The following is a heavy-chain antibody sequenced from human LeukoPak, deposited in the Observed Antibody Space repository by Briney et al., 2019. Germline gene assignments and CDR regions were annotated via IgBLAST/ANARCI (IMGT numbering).Heavy chain of an antibody. CDR2: INPNSGGT. J-gene: IGHJ6*02. D-gene: IGHD6-13*01. CDR1: GYTFTGYY. CDR3: ARTGQQLGFYGMDV. V-gene: IGHV1-2*04. Sequence: ASVKVSCKASGYTFTGYYMHWVRQAPGQGLEWMGWINPNSGGTNYAQKFQGWVTMTRDTSISTAYMELSRLRSGDTAVYYCARTGQQLGFYGMDVWGQGTTVTVSS.